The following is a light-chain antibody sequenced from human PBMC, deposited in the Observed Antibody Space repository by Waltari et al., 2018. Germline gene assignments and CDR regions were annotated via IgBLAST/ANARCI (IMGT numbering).Light chain of an antibody. Sequence: ETGMTQSPDTLSVSAGERATLSCRASQSVSSNLAWYQHKPGQAPRLLIYGPSIRATGIPARFSGSGSGTEFTLTISSLQSEDFAVYYCQQYNNWPLTFGGGTKVEIK. CDR2: GPS. J-gene: IGKJ4*01. CDR1: QSVSSN. CDR3: QQYNNWPLT. V-gene: IGKV3-15*01.